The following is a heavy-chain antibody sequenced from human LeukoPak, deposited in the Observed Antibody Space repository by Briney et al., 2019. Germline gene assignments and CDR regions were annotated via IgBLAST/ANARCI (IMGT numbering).Heavy chain of an antibody. CDR2: IYYSGST. D-gene: IGHD1/OR15-1a*01. CDR1: GGSISSYY. V-gene: IGHV4-59*01. J-gene: IGHJ6*02. CDR3: ARVGAGNTYYYGMDV. Sequence: SETLSLTCTVSGGSISSYYWSWIRQPPGKGLEWIGYIYYSGSTNYNPSLKSRVTISVDTSKNQFSLELSSVTAADTAVYYCARVGAGNTYYYGMDVWGQGTTVTVSS.